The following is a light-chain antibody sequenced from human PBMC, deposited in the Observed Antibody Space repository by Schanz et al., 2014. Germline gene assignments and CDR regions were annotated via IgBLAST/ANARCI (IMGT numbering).Light chain of an antibody. J-gene: IGLJ3*02. CDR3: SSYTRSSTQV. Sequence: QSVLTQPPSASGSPGQSVTISCTGTSSDVGGYNYVSWYQQHPGKAPKLMIYDVNNRPSGVSNRFSGSKSGNTASLTISGLQAEDEADYYCSSYTRSSTQVFGGGTKVTVL. V-gene: IGLV2-14*01. CDR1: SSDVGGYNY. CDR2: DVN.